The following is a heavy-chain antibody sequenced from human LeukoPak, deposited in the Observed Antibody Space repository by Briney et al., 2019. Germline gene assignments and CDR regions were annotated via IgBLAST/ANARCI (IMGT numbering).Heavy chain of an antibody. V-gene: IGHV4-30-4*01. CDR3: ARPYYYDSRIDP. Sequence: PSETLSLTCTVSGGSISSGAYYWSWIRQPPGKGLEWIGYTYYSGSTYYNPSLKNRVSISVDTSKNQFSLNLSSVTAADTAVYYCARPYYYDSRIDPWGQGTLVTVSS. CDR1: GGSISSGAYY. CDR2: TYYSGST. J-gene: IGHJ5*02. D-gene: IGHD3-22*01.